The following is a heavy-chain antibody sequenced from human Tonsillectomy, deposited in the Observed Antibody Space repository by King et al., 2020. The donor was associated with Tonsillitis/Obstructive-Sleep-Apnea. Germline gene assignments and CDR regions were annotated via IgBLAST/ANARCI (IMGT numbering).Heavy chain of an antibody. D-gene: IGHD2-2*01. Sequence: VQLQQWGAGLLKPSETLSLTCAVYGGSFSGYYWSWIRQPPGKGLEWIGEINHSGSTNYNPSLKSRVTISVDTSKNQFSLKLSSVTAADTAVYYCARGAMGCSSTSCYYYYGMDVWGQGTTVTVSS. CDR2: INHSGST. J-gene: IGHJ6*02. CDR1: GGSFSGYY. CDR3: ARGAMGCSSTSCYYYYGMDV. V-gene: IGHV4-34*01.